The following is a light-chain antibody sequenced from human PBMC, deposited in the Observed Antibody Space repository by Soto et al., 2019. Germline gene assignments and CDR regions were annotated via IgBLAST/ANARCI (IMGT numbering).Light chain of an antibody. Sequence: QSVLTQPASVSGSPGQSFTISCTGTSSDVGGYNYVSWYQQHPGKAPKLMIFEVSNRPSGVSNHFSGSKSGNTASLTISGLQAEDEADYYCSSYTSSRSYVFGTGTKLTVL. V-gene: IGLV2-14*01. CDR2: EVS. CDR3: SSYTSSRSYV. J-gene: IGLJ1*01. CDR1: SSDVGGYNY.